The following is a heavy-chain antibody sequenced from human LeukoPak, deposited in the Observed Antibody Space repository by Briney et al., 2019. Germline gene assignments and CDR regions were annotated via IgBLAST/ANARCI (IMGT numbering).Heavy chain of an antibody. J-gene: IGHJ4*02. CDR2: IYHSGST. CDR3: ARDYGDSDY. CDR1: GGSISTYS. D-gene: IGHD4-17*01. Sequence: SETLSLTCTVSGGSISTYSWSWIRQPPGKGLEWIGYIYHSGSTYYNPSLKSRVTISVDRSKNQFSLKLSSVTAADTAVYYCARDYGDSDYWGQGTLVTVS. V-gene: IGHV4-30-2*01.